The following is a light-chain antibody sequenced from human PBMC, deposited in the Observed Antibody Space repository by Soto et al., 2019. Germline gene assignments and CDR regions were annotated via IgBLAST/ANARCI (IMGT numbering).Light chain of an antibody. V-gene: IGKV3-20*01. Sequence: EIVLTQSPGTLSLSPGERVTLSCRASQSVSSSYLAWYQQKPGQAARLLLYGASSRATGIPDRFSGSGSGTDFSLTISTLEPEDFPVYYCQQNASSPRTFGQGTKVEIK. J-gene: IGKJ1*01. CDR2: GAS. CDR1: QSVSSSY. CDR3: QQNASSPRT.